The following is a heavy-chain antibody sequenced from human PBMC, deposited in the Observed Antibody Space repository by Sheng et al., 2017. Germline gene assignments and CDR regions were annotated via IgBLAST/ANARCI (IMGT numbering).Heavy chain of an antibody. CDR2: INHSGST. J-gene: IGHJ4*02. V-gene: IGHV4-34*01. CDR1: GGSFSGYY. CDR3: ARQTSGISVWFGDFFDY. Sequence: QVQLQQWGAGLLKPSETLSLTCAVYGGSFSGYYWSWIRQPPGKGLEWIGVINHSGSTNYNPSLKSRVTMSVDTSKNQFSLKLTSVTAADTAVYYCARQTSGISVWFGDFFDYWGQGNAGHRLL. D-gene: IGHD3-10*01.